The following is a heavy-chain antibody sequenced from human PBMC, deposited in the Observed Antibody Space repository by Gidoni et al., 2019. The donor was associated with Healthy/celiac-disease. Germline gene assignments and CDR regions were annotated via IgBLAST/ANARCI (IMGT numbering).Heavy chain of an antibody. V-gene: IGHV3-30-3*01. J-gene: IGHJ6*02. CDR1: GLAFSSYA. CDR2: ISYDGSNK. D-gene: IGHD6-6*01. Sequence: QVQLVESGGVVVKPGRSLRLSCAAAGLAFSSYAMHWVRQDPGKGLEWVAVISYDGSNKSYADSVKCRFTISRENSKNTLYLQMNSLRAEDTAVYYCARERIAARPGYYYYYGMDVWGQGTTVTVSS. CDR3: ARERIAARPGYYYYYGMDV.